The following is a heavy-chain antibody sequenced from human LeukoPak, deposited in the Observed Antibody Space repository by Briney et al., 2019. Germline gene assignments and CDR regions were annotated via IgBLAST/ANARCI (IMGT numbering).Heavy chain of an antibody. CDR2: MSHSGNT. CDR1: GGSISSSSYY. Sequence: ASETLSLTCTVSGGSISSSSYYWGWIRQPPGKGLEWIGSMSHSGNTYFNPSLKSRVTISVDTSKNQFSLKLSSVTAADTAVYYCARGGGATSDWFDPWGQGTLVTVSS. V-gene: IGHV4-39*07. J-gene: IGHJ5*02. D-gene: IGHD1-26*01. CDR3: ARGGGATSDWFDP.